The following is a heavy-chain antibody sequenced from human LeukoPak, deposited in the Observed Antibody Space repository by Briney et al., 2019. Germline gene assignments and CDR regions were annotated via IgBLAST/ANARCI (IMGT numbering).Heavy chain of an antibody. J-gene: IGHJ6*02. CDR2: ISYDGSNK. D-gene: IGHD6-19*01. CDR1: GFTFSSYG. CDR3: AKDIAVAGTLYYYGMDV. V-gene: IGHV3-30*18. Sequence: GRSLRLSCAASGFTFSSYGMHWVRQAPGKGLEWVAVISYDGSNKYYADSVKGRFTISRDNSKNTLYLQMNSLRAEDTAVYYCAKDIAVAGTLYYYGMDVWGQGTTVTASS.